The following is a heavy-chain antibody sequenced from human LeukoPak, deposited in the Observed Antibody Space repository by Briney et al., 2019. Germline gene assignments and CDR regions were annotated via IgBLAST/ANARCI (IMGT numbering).Heavy chain of an antibody. D-gene: IGHD2-2*03. Sequence: SVKVSCKASGGTFSSYAISWVRQAPGQGLEWMGRIIPILGIANYAQKFQGRVTITADKSTSTAYMELSSLRSEDTAVYYCARRGYCSSTSCYGAFDIWGQGTMVTVSS. V-gene: IGHV1-69*04. CDR3: ARRGYCSSTSCYGAFDI. CDR1: GGTFSSYA. CDR2: IIPILGIA. J-gene: IGHJ3*02.